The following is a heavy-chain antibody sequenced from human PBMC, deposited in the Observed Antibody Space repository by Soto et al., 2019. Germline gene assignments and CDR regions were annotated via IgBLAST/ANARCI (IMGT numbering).Heavy chain of an antibody. CDR1: GFTFSSYW. CDR2: IKQDGSEK. D-gene: IGHD2-2*01. Sequence: GGSLRLSCAASGFTFSSYWMSWVRQAPGKGLEWVANIKQDGSEKYYVDSVKGRFTISRDNAKNSLYLQMNSLRAKDTAVYYRARVRPVVVPAAKTPYYYGRDVWGKGTRVTVSS. CDR3: ARVRPVVVPAAKTPYYYGRDV. J-gene: IGHJ6*04. V-gene: IGHV3-7*05.